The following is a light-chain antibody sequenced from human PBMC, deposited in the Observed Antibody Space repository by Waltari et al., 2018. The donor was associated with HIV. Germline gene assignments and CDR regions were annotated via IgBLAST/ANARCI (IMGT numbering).Light chain of an antibody. CDR3: AAWDDSLSGRV. V-gene: IGLV1-47*01. CDR1: NSNIGINY. CDR2: WDN. J-gene: IGLJ3*02. Sequence: QSVLTQPPSASGTPGQRVTIYCSGSNSNIGINYVYWYQQLPGTAPKLLIYWDNQRPSGVPGRFSGSKSGTSASLAISGLRSEDEAHYYCAAWDDSLSGRVFGGGTNLTVL.